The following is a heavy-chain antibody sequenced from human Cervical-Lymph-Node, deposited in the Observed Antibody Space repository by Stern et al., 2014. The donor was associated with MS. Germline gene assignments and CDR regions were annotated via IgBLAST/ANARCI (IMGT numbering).Heavy chain of an antibody. J-gene: IGHJ4*02. CDR3: ARVTTVTTIIDY. D-gene: IGHD4-17*01. CDR2: IYYSGST. Sequence: QVQLVQSGPGLVKPSQTLSLTCTVSGGSISSGDYYWSWIRQPPGKGLEWIGYIYYSGSTYYNPSLKSRVTISVYTSKNQFSLKLSSVTAADTAVYYCARVTTVTTIIDYWGQGTLVTVSS. V-gene: IGHV4-30-4*01. CDR1: GGSISSGDYY.